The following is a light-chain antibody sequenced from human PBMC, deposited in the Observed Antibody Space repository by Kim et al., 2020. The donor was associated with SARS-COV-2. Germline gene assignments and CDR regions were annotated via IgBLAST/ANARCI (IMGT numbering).Light chain of an antibody. V-gene: IGLV3-19*01. CDR3: NSRGSNDNVV. Sequence: EQAVSICCQGGSRRNYYGTWYQQKPEQAAIVVFCGKNNRPSVTPDRFAASSSGNAASLTTTGTQADDDAYYCCNSRGSNDNVVFGGGTQLTVL. CDR2: GKN. CDR1: SRRNYY. J-gene: IGLJ2*01.